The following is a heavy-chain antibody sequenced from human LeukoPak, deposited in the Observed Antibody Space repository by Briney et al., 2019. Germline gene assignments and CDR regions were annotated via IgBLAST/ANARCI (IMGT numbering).Heavy chain of an antibody. D-gene: IGHD5-12*01. CDR3: ARGSMEYSGYNPFDY. CDR1: GGSISSYY. V-gene: IGHV4-4*07. Sequence: PSETLSLTCTVSGGSISSYYWSWIRQPAGMGLEWIGRIYTSGSTNYNPSLKSRLTMSVDTSKNQFSLKLSSVTAADTAVYYCARGSMEYSGYNPFDYWGQGTLVTVSS. CDR2: IYTSGST. J-gene: IGHJ4*02.